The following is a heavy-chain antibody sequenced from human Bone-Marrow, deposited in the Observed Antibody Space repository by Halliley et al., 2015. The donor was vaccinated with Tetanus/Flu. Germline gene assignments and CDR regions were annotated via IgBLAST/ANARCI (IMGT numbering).Heavy chain of an antibody. CDR3: AKERWGDYSHYYGMDV. V-gene: IGHV3-30*18. J-gene: IGHJ6*02. CDR2: MSYDGSYE. D-gene: IGHD1-26*01. Sequence: MSYDGSYEHYADSVKGRFTISRDNSRNTLYLHMDSLRVDDTAVYYCAKERWGDYSHYYGMDVWGQGTTVTVS.